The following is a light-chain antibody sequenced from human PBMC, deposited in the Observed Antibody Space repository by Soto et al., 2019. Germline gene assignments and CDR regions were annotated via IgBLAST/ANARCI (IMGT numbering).Light chain of an antibody. CDR3: QHRSNWPPMYT. CDR2: DTS. Sequence: EVVMTQSPATLSVSLGERATLSCRANQSVGGFLAWYQQKSGQAPRLLIYDTSKRATGIPARFSGSGSGTDFTLTISSLEPEDFAIYHCQHRSNWPPMYTFGQGTKLEIK. V-gene: IGKV3-11*01. J-gene: IGKJ2*01. CDR1: QSVGGF.